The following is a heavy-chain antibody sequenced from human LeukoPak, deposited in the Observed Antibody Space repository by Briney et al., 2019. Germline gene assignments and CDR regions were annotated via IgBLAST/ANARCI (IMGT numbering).Heavy chain of an antibody. Sequence: ASVKVSCKTSGYTFTFYYIHWVRQAPGQGLEWMGIINPHADSTTYAQKFQGRVTMTRDMSTSTVYTELSSLRSEDTAVYFCARDGYCSGGSCHSFEYWGQGTLVTVSS. V-gene: IGHV1-46*01. CDR1: GYTFTFYY. CDR2: INPHADST. D-gene: IGHD2-15*01. J-gene: IGHJ4*02. CDR3: ARDGYCSGGSCHSFEY.